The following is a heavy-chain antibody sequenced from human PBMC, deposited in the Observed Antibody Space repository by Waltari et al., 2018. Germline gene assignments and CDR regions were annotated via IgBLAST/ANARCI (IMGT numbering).Heavy chain of an antibody. CDR1: GFIISNTR. CDR3: AKDLGIGGGTTEFDH. CDR2: IRHIGSEK. V-gene: IGHV3-7*01. J-gene: IGHJ4*02. D-gene: IGHD1-1*01. Sequence: EVQLVEAGGGLVQPAGSLRPSCDASGFIISNTRKGWVRPAPGRWLEWVADIRHIGSEKYYVESVKGRFIISRDNAENTLYLQMNSLRAEDTAVYYCAKDLGIGGGTTEFDHWGQGTLVTVSS.